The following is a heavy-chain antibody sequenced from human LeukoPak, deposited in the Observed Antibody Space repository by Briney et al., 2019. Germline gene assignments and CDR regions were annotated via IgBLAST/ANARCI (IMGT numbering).Heavy chain of an antibody. CDR1: GFSVSSHY. V-gene: IGHV3-53*01. D-gene: IGHD1-26*01. Sequence: GGSLRLSCAASGFSVSSHYMNWVRQAPGKGLEWVSVIYTGSSTYYADSAKGRFTISRDTSKNTLYLQMNSLRAEDTAVYYCARVLYSGSYYNDYWGQGTLVTVSS. CDR2: IYTGSST. J-gene: IGHJ4*02. CDR3: ARVLYSGSYYNDY.